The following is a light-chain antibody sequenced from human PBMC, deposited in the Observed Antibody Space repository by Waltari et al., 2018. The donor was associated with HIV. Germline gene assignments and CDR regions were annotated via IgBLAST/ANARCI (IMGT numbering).Light chain of an antibody. CDR2: CNT. CDR3: QSYDSSLSASG. CDR1: NSNIGAGYD. Sequence: QSVLTQPPSVSGAPGQRVTISCTGNNSNIGAGYDVHWYQQLPGTAPKVCMYCNTIRPSGFPDRFSVSKSDTSASLAITGLQAEDEADYYCQSYDSSLSASGFGGGTKLTVL. J-gene: IGLJ2*01. V-gene: IGLV1-40*01.